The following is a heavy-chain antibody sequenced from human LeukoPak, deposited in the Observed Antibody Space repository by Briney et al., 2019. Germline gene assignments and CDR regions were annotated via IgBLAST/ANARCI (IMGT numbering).Heavy chain of an antibody. Sequence: SETLSLTCTVSGGSISSYYWSWIRQPPGEGLEWIGYIYYSGSTNYNPSLKSRVTISVDTSKNQFSLKLSSVTAADTAVYYCARPQNAGYWKPFDIWGQGTMVTVSS. CDR1: GGSISSYY. CDR2: IYYSGST. V-gene: IGHV4-59*01. J-gene: IGHJ3*02. D-gene: IGHD1-1*01. CDR3: ARPQNAGYWKPFDI.